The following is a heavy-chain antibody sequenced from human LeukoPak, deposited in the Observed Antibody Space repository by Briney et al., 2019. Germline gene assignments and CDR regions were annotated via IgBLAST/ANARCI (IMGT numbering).Heavy chain of an antibody. CDR2: LNGDGTST. CDR3: ARGGNYFLSS. D-gene: IGHD1-7*01. CDR1: GFIFNNYY. J-gene: IGHJ4*02. Sequence: GGSLRLSCAASGFIFNNYYIHWVRQAPGKGLVWVSRLNGDGTSTNYADSVKGRFTVSRDNTKNTVYLQMNSLRAEDTAVYYCARGGNYFLSSRGQGTPVTVSS. V-gene: IGHV3-74*01.